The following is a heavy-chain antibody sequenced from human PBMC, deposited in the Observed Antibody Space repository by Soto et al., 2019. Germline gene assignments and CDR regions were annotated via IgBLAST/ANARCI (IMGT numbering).Heavy chain of an antibody. V-gene: IGHV5-51*01. J-gene: IGHJ3*02. CDR3: TRDIDYGGNSEAIVI. D-gene: IGHD4-17*01. Sequence: GESLKISCNGSGYSFTSYWTGWVRQMPGKGLEWMGIIYPGDSDTRYRPSFQGQVTISADKSISTAYLQWSSLKASDTAMYYCTRDIDYGGNSEAIVIWGQGTMVTVSS. CDR2: IYPGDSDT. CDR1: GYSFTSYW.